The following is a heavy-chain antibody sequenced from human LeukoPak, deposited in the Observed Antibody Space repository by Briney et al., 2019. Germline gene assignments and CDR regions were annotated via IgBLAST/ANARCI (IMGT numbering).Heavy chain of an antibody. V-gene: IGHV3-7*01. Sequence: PGGSLRLSCAASGFTFSSYWMSWVRQAPGKGLEWVANIKQDGSEKYYVDSVKGRFTISRDNAKNSLYLQMNSLRAEDTAVYYCARGLGGYSQPIDYWGQGTLVTVSS. CDR3: ARGLGGYSQPIDY. CDR2: IKQDGSEK. D-gene: IGHD3-22*01. CDR1: GFTFSSYW. J-gene: IGHJ4*02.